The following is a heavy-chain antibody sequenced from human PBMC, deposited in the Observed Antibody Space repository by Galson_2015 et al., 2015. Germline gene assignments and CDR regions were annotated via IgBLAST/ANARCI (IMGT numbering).Heavy chain of an antibody. CDR1: GFVFNNYW. CDR3: ARASNDIYALHFNR. CDR2: INPQGSAK. J-gene: IGHJ4*02. V-gene: IGHV3-7*01. D-gene: IGHD3-22*01. Sequence: SLRLSCAASGFVFNNYWMSWVRHSPAKGLEWVANINPQGSAKYYVDSVKGRFTISRDNAENSVYLQMDSLTGEDMAVYYCARASNDIYALHFNRWGPGTLVTVS.